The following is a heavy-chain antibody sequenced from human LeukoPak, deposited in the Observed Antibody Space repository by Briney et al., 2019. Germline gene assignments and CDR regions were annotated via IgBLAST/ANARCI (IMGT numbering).Heavy chain of an antibody. V-gene: IGHV3-21*01. Sequence: GGSLRLSCAASGFTFSTSAMNWVRQVPAKGPEWVSSINSYSSHIYYAASVRGRFTVSRDNARNSVFLQMNSLAGEDTAVYYCARDRERYLRTGKFDYWGQGTLVTVSS. CDR3: ARDRERYLRTGKFDY. J-gene: IGHJ4*02. D-gene: IGHD5/OR15-5a*01. CDR2: INSYSSHI. CDR1: GFTFSTSA.